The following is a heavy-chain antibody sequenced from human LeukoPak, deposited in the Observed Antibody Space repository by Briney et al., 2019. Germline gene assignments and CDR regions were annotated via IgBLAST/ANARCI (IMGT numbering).Heavy chain of an antibody. J-gene: IGHJ5*02. CDR2: INHSGST. CDR1: GGSFSGYY. D-gene: IGHD3-10*01. V-gene: IGHV4-34*01. Sequence: SETLSLTCAVYGGSFSGYYWSWIRQPPGKGLEWIGEINHSGSTNYNPSLKSRVTISVDTSKDQFSLKLSSVTAADTAVYYCARVMVQGRGWFDPWGQGTLVTVSS. CDR3: ARVMVQGRGWFDP.